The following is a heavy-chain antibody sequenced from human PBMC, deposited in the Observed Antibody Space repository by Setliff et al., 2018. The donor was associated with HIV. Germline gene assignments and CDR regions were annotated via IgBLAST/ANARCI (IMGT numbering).Heavy chain of an antibody. CDR2: VSPGSHTT. CDR1: GFAFSTFD. J-gene: IGHJ3*01. D-gene: IGHD1-26*01. Sequence: GGSLRLSCEASGFAFSTFDMNWVRQSPGKGLEWVSGVSPGSHTTYYAESVKGRFNVSRDDSNNMLFLQMTSLGDDDTAIYYCAKPTIGIYPRSFDLWGPGTMVTVSS. V-gene: IGHV3-23*01. CDR3: AKPTIGIYPRSFDL.